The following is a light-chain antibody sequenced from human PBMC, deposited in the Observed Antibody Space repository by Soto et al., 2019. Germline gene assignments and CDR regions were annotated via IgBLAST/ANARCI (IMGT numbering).Light chain of an antibody. CDR2: DAS. V-gene: IGKV3-20*01. J-gene: IGKJ1*01. CDR1: QTISGRY. Sequence: EIVLTQSPGTLSLSPGERATLSCRASQTISGRYLAWYQQKPGQAPRLLISDASSRATGIPDRFSGSGSGTDFTLSISRLEPEDFVVYYCQQYVSSPQTFGQGTKVEIK. CDR3: QQYVSSPQT.